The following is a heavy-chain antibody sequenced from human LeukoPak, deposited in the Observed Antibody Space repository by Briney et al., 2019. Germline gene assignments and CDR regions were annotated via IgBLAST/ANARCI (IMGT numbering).Heavy chain of an antibody. Sequence: GGSLRLSCAASGFTFSSCAMHWVRQAPGKGLEWVAVISYDGSNKHYADSVKGRFTISRDNSKNTLYLQMNSLRAEDTAVYYCAREGGGSWYLDYWGQGTLVTVSS. CDR2: ISYDGSNK. V-gene: IGHV3-30*04. D-gene: IGHD6-13*01. CDR1: GFTFSSCA. J-gene: IGHJ4*02. CDR3: AREGGGSWYLDY.